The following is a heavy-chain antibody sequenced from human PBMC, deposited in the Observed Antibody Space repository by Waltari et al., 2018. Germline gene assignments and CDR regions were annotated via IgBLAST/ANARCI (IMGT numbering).Heavy chain of an antibody. D-gene: IGHD3-22*01. CDR3: VKGIWTSAASYYAGLDV. V-gene: IGHV3-23*03. Sequence: EVQVLESGGDLVQPGGSLRLSCAASGFSFSTYGMSWVRQGPGKGLEWVSGIHNDGSRTYYLYSVKDRFTMSGDNSKNTMSLQMNSLRAEDTGIYYCVKGIWTSAASYYAGLDVWGQGTTVTVSS. CDR1: GFSFSTYG. CDR2: IHNDGSRT. J-gene: IGHJ6*02.